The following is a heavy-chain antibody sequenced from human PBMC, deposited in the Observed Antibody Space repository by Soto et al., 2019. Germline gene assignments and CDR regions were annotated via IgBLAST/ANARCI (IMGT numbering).Heavy chain of an antibody. CDR2: INPITGGT. CDR3: ARNYYDSSDRDYLDY. V-gene: IGHV1-2*02. D-gene: IGHD3-22*01. CDR1: GYTFTSYY. Sequence: GASVKVSCKASGYTFTSYYIHWVRQAPGQGLEWMGWINPITGGTNHAPKFQGRVTMTRDTSITTAYMELSRLRSDDTAVYYCARNYYDSSDRDYLDYWGQGTPVTVSS. J-gene: IGHJ4*02.